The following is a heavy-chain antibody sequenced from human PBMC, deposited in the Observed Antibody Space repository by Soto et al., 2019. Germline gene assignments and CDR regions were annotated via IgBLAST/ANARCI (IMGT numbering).Heavy chain of an antibody. V-gene: IGHV1-18*01. CDR1: GYTFNTYG. CDR3: ARDERVHCGGTSCPHVDY. CDR2: ISPYNSNP. D-gene: IGHD2-2*01. J-gene: IGHJ4*02. Sequence: QVQLVQSGPEVKEPGASVKVSCKAPGYTFNTYGISWVRQAPSQGLEWMGWISPYNSNPTYAPKFHGRVTGTIDTSASTVSMEVMNLRSDDTAVYYCARDERVHCGGTSCPHVDYWGQGTLVTVSS.